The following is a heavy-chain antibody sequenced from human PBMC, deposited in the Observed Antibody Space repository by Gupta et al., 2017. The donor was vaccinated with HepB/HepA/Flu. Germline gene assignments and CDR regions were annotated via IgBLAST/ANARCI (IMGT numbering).Heavy chain of an antibody. CDR3: AREAACGPYYYYYGMGV. Sequence: SSYAMHWVRQAPGKGLEGVAVISYDGSNKYYADSVKGRFTISRDNSKNTLYLQMNSLGAEDTAVYYCAREAACGPYYYYYGMGVWGKGTTVTVSS. CDR2: ISYDGSNK. V-gene: IGHV3-30-3*01. D-gene: IGHD6-25*01. CDR1: SSYA. J-gene: IGHJ6*04.